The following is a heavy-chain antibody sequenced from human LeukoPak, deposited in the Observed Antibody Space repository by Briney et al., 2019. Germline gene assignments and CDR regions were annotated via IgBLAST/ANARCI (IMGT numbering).Heavy chain of an antibody. CDR3: ARHYDFWSGYLAFDY. D-gene: IGHD3-3*01. V-gene: IGHV1-18*01. CDR1: GYTFTSYG. J-gene: IGHJ4*02. CDR2: ISAYNGNT. Sequence: ASVKVSCKASGYTFTSYGISWVRQDPGQGLEWMGWISAYNGNTNYAQKLQGRVTMTTDTSTSTAYMELRSLRSDDTAVYYCARHYDFWSGYLAFDYWGQGTLVTVSS.